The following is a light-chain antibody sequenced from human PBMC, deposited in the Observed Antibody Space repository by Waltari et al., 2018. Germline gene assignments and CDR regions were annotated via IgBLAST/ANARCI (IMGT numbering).Light chain of an antibody. J-gene: IGLJ2*01. CDR3: QAWDSSSTVV. V-gene: IGLV3-1*01. Sequence: SYELTQPPSVSVSPGQTASITCSGDNLGNRYVSWYKQAPGQSPILVIYQDNKRPSGNPERFPGSNAGNTATLTISVTQAVDEADYSCQAWDSSSTVVFGGGTKLTVL. CDR2: QDN. CDR1: NLGNRY.